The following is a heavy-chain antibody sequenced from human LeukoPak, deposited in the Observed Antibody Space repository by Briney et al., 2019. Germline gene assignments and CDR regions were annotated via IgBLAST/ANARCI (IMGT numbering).Heavy chain of an antibody. CDR1: GFTVNSNY. CDR3: AREAGNWNYGPQDYYGMDV. Sequence: GGSLRLSCAASGFTVNSNYMSWVRQAPGKGLEWVSVIYSGGSTYYADSVKGRFTISRDNSKNTLYLQMNSLRAEDTAVYYCAREAGNWNYGPQDYYGMDVWGQGTTVTVSS. V-gene: IGHV3-53*01. J-gene: IGHJ6*02. D-gene: IGHD1-7*01. CDR2: IYSGGST.